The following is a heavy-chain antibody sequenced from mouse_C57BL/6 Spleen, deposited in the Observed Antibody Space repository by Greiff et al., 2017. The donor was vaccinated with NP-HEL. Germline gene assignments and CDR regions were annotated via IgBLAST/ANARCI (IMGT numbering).Heavy chain of an antibody. CDR3: ARNFYYYGSSPWYFDV. J-gene: IGHJ1*03. D-gene: IGHD1-1*01. CDR2: INPNYGTT. V-gene: IGHV1-39*01. CDR1: GYSFTDYN. Sequence: VHVKQSGPELVKPGASVQISCKASGYSFTDYNMNWVKQSNGKSLEWIGVINPNYGTTSYNQKFKGKATLTVDQSSSTAYMQLNSLTSEDSAVYYCARNFYYYGSSPWYFDVWGTGTTVTVSS.